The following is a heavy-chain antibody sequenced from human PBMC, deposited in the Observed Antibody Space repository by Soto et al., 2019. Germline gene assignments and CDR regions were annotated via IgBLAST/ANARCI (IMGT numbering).Heavy chain of an antibody. CDR3: ARERAYCGGDCQNDAFDI. Sequence: SETLSLTCTVSGGSISSGDYYWSWIRQPPGKGLEWIGYIYCSGSTYYNPSLKSRVTISVDTSKNQFSLKLSSVTAADTAVYYCARERAYCGGDCQNDAFDIWGQGTMVTVSS. V-gene: IGHV4-30-4*01. CDR1: GGSISSGDYY. CDR2: IYCSGST. D-gene: IGHD2-21*02. J-gene: IGHJ3*02.